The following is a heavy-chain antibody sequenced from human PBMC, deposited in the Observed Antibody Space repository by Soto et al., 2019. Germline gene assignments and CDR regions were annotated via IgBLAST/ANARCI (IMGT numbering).Heavy chain of an antibody. CDR3: ARDRGYSYSYGMDF. D-gene: IGHD5-18*01. CDR1: GYTFTSYA. V-gene: IGHV1-3*01. Sequence: GASVKVSCKASGYTFTSYAMHWVRQAPGQRLEWMGWINAGNGGTKFSQKFQGRVTITRDASASTSYMELSSLRSEDTAVYYCARDRGYSYSYGMDFWGQGTTVTVSS. J-gene: IGHJ6*02. CDR2: INAGNGGT.